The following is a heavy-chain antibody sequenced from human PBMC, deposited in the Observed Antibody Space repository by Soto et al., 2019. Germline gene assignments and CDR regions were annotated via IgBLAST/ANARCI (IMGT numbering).Heavy chain of an antibody. D-gene: IGHD6-19*01. CDR2: ITPMFGIG. CDR1: GGTFNRYA. V-gene: IGHV1-69*12. Sequence: QVQLVQSGAEVKKPGSSVKVSCKASGGTFNRYAISWLRQAPGQGPEWMGGITPMFGIGNYAQKFQGRVTVTADESPTTDHMGLRRLTCEDTAVYYCAQTLGSAVAGPGRFDLWGRGTRVIVSS. J-gene: IGHJ2*01. CDR3: AQTLGSAVAGPGRFDL.